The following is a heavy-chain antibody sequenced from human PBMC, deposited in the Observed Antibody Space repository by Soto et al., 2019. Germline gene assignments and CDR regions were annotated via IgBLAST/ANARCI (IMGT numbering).Heavy chain of an antibody. D-gene: IGHD3-10*01. CDR2: VYHSGNT. V-gene: IGHV4-4*02. J-gene: IGHJ3*02. Sequence: ASETLSLTCTVSGGSIISSDWWDWIRQSPGKGLEWIGEVYHSGNTNYNPSLKSRVTISVDKSKNQFSLELSSVTAADTAMYYCVRDLRDSGSYSPSAFNIWGQGTMVTVSS. CDR3: VRDLRDSGSYSPSAFNI. CDR1: GGSIISSDW.